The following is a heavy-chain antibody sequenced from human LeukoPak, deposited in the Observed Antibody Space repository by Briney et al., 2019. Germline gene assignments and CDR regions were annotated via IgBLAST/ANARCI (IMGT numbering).Heavy chain of an antibody. CDR3: ARDGASSWNYYYYYYMDV. Sequence: SETLSLTCTVSGGSISSYYWSWIRQPAGKGLEWIGRIYTSGSTNYNPSLKSRGTMSVDTSKNQFSLKLSSVTAADTAVYYCARDGASSWNYYYYYYMDVWGKGTTVTVSS. D-gene: IGHD6-13*01. CDR2: IYTSGST. J-gene: IGHJ6*03. V-gene: IGHV4-4*07. CDR1: GGSISSYY.